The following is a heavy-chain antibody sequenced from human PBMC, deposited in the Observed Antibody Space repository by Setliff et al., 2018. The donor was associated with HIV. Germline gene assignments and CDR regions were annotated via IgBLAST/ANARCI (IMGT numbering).Heavy chain of an antibody. CDR1: GYSFTSHW. CDR2: INPSGGDT. Sequence: ASVKVSCKASGYSFTSHWMHWVRQAPGQGLEWMGMINPSGGDTRYAQKFYGRVTLNTDASTSTCSMELRSLKSADTAVYYCARTEDYSYGDAPFDYWGHGTLVTVSS. V-gene: IGHV1-46*01. D-gene: IGHD5-18*01. CDR3: ARTEDYSYGDAPFDY. J-gene: IGHJ4*01.